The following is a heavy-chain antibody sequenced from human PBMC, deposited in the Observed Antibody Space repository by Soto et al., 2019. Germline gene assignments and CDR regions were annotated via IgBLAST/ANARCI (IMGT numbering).Heavy chain of an antibody. D-gene: IGHD5-12*01. CDR3: ARDSSGGYDSAYFDY. J-gene: IGHJ4*02. Sequence: LTCTVSGGSINGYYWSWIRQPPGKGLEWIGYINYSGSTNYNPSLKSRVTISVDTSKNQISLNLSSVTAADTAVYYCARDSSGGYDSAYFDYWGQGTLVTVSS. CDR1: GGSINGYY. CDR2: INYSGST. V-gene: IGHV4-59*01.